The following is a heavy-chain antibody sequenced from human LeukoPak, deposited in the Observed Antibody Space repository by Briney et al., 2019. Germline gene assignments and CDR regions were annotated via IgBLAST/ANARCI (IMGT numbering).Heavy chain of an antibody. CDR2: ISTDGRTK. CDR1: GFTFSSYG. CDR3: AKDLAFSGSLDH. J-gene: IGHJ4*02. Sequence: GRALRLSCVASGFTFSSYGMHWVRQAPGKGLEWVALISTDGRTKFYVDSVKGRFTVSRDNSKNTVYLQMNSLRTDDTAVYYCAKDLAFSGSLDHWGQGTVVSVSS. D-gene: IGHD1-26*01. V-gene: IGHV3-30*18.